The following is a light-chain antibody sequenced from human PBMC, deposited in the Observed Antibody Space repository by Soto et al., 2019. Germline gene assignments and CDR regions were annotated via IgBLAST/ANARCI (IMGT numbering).Light chain of an antibody. CDR3: QQYNSYSLIT. V-gene: IGKV3-20*01. J-gene: IGKJ3*01. CDR2: GAS. Sequence: EIVLTQSPGTLSLSPGERATLSCRASQSVSISYLAWYQQKPGQAPRLLIYGASSRATGIPDRFSGSGSGTEFTLTISSLQPDDFATYYCQQYNSYSLITFGPGTKVDIK. CDR1: QSVSISY.